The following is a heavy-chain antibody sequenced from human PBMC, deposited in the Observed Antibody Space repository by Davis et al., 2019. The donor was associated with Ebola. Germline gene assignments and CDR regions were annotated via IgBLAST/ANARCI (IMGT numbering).Heavy chain of an antibody. V-gene: IGHV1-8*02. D-gene: IGHD1-7*01. J-gene: IGHJ5*02. Sequence: AASVKVSCKASGYTFTSYGINWVRQATGQGLEWMGWMNPNSGNTGYAQKFQGRVTMTRNTSISTAYMELSSLRSEDTAVYYCARVRGPGVELRWFDPWGQGTLVTVSS. CDR2: MNPNSGNT. CDR1: GYTFTSYG. CDR3: ARVRGPGVELRWFDP.